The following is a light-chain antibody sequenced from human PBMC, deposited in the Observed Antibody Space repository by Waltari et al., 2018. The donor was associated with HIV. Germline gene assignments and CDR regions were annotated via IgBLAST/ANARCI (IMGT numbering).Light chain of an antibody. Sequence: SYALPPPPSVSVSPGQTAKITSSGSAVPTPHADRYQQNPVQAPPLVIYKDTQRPPGIPERFSGSHSGTTVTLTISGVQAEDEADYYCESADNSGTYWVFGGGTKLSVL. J-gene: IGLJ3*02. CDR2: KDT. CDR1: AVPTPH. CDR3: ESADNSGTYWV. V-gene: IGLV3-25*03.